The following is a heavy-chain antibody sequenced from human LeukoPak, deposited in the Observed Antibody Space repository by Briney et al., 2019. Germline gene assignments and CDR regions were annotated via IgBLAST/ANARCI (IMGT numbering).Heavy chain of an antibody. CDR1: GFTFSSYR. CDR3: ARDMGGNFLTGYYSTD. J-gene: IGHJ4*02. D-gene: IGHD3/OR15-3a*01. Sequence: GGSLRLSCAAFGFTFSSYRMNWVGKAPGKGLGWVSSISSSSSYIYYADTVKGRFTISRDNAKNSLYLQMNSLRAEDTAVYYCARDMGGNFLTGYYSTDWGQGTLVTVSS. CDR2: ISSSSSYI. V-gene: IGHV3-21*01.